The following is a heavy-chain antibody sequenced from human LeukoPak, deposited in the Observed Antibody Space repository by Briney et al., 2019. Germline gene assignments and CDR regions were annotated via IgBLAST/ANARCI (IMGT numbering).Heavy chain of an antibody. Sequence: GGSLRLSCAASGFTFSDYYMSWIRQPPRKGLEWVSKIDNSCNVKYYDDSVKGRFAISRDNTEHSVYLQVNTLRVEDTAVYYCARVRTIYGVILNYFDYWGQGTLVTVSS. CDR1: GFTFSDYY. J-gene: IGHJ4*02. V-gene: IGHV3-11*04. CDR2: IDNSCNVK. D-gene: IGHD3-3*01. CDR3: ARVRTIYGVILNYFDY.